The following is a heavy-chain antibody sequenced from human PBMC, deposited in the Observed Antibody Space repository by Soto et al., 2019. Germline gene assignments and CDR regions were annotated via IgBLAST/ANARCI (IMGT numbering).Heavy chain of an antibody. CDR1: EFALTSYE. CDR3: AGSRRNDDFWSDPQLGDGMDV. V-gene: IGHV3-48*03. J-gene: IGHJ6*02. CDR2: ISSTSSTI. Sequence: VQLVESGGDLVQPGGSLRLSCEVSEFALTSYEMYWVRQAPGKGLEWVSYISSTSSTIYYADSVRGRFTISRDNAKNSLYLQMNSLRAEDTAVYYCAGSRRNDDFWSDPQLGDGMDVWGQGTTVTVSS. D-gene: IGHD3-3*01.